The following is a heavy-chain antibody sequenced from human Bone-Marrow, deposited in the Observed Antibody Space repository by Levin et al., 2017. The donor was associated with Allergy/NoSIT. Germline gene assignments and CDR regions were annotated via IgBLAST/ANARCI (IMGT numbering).Heavy chain of an antibody. Sequence: SLKISCEASGFIFNDFAMHWVRQIPGKGLEWVSGIMWNSARMGYADSVKGRFTIIRDNSRATLYLEMNDLRVEDTALYYCLLVGSPTWGKVYWGQGALVTVST. CDR1: GFIFNDFA. CDR3: LLVGSPTWGKVY. D-gene: IGHD1-26*01. J-gene: IGHJ4*02. CDR2: IMWNSARM. V-gene: IGHV3-9*01.